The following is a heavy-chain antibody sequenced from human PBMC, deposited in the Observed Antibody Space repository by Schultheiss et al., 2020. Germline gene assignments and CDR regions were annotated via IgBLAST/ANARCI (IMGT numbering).Heavy chain of an antibody. Sequence: SETLSLTCAVYGGSFSGYYWSWIRQPPGKGLEWIGEINHSGSTNYNPSLKSRVTISVDTSKNQFSLKLSSVTAADTAVYYCARDSGSYKHDAFDIWGQGTMVTVSS. CDR2: INHSGST. CDR1: GGSFSGYY. V-gene: IGHV4-34*01. D-gene: IGHD1-26*01. CDR3: ARDSGSYKHDAFDI. J-gene: IGHJ3*02.